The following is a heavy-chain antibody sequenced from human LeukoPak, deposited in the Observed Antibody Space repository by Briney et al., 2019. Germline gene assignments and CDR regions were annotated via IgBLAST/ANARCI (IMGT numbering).Heavy chain of an antibody. CDR1: GFTVSSNY. V-gene: IGHV3-53*01. J-gene: IGHJ4*02. CDR3: AKGGFAAAGTPYFDY. D-gene: IGHD6-13*01. CDR2: VYSGGST. Sequence: GGSLRLSCAASGFTVSSNYMSWVRQAPGKGLEWVSVVYSGGSTYYADSVKGRFTISRDNSKNTLYLQMNSLRAEDTAVYYCAKGGFAAAGTPYFDYWGQGTLVTVSS.